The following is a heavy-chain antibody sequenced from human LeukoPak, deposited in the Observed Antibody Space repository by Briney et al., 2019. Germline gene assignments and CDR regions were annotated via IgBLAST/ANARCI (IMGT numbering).Heavy chain of an antibody. CDR3: ARGLRAAAGKYYFDY. V-gene: IGHV1-8*01. D-gene: IGHD6-13*01. J-gene: IGHJ4*02. CDR2: MNPNSGNT. Sequence: ASVKVSCKASGYTFTSYDINWMRQATGQGLEWMGCMNPNSGNTGYAQKFQGRVTMTRNTSISTAYMELSSLRSEDTAVYYCARGLRAAAGKYYFDYWGQGTLVTVSS. CDR1: GYTFTSYD.